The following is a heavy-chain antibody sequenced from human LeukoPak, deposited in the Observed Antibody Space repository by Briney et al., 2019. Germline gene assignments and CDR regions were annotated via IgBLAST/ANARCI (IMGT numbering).Heavy chain of an antibody. D-gene: IGHD4-11*01. Sequence: SETLSLTCTVSGYSISSGYYWGWIRQPPGKGLEWIGSIYHSGSTYYNPSLKSRVTISVDTSKNQFSLKLSSVTAADTAVYYCAKGAFSTVTTASFDYWGQGTLVTVSS. V-gene: IGHV4-38-2*02. CDR1: GYSISSGYY. CDR3: AKGAFSTVTTASFDY. CDR2: IYHSGST. J-gene: IGHJ4*02.